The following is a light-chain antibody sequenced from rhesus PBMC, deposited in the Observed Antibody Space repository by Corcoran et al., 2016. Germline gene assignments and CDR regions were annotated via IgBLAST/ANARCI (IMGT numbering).Light chain of an antibody. CDR1: QSVGST. CDR2: YAS. V-gene: IGKV3-35*02. J-gene: IGKJ4*01. CDR3: QKYNDWPLT. Sequence: ETVMMQSPATLSLSPGERATLSCRASQSVGSTLAWYQQKPGQAPRLHIYYASSRATGIPDRFSGSGYGTEFTLTISSLVPEDVGVYYCQKYNDWPLTFGGGTKVEIK.